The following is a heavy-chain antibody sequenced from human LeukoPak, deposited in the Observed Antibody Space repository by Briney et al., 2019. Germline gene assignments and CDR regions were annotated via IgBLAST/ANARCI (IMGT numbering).Heavy chain of an antibody. CDR1: GGSISSGGYY. V-gene: IGHV4-61*08. J-gene: IGHJ4*02. Sequence: SETLSLTCTVSGGSISSGGYYWSWIRQPPGKGLEWIGYIYHSGSTNYNPSLKSRVTMSVDTSKNQFSLKLSSVTAADTAVYYCARSPSWYCSSTSCYPDYWGQGTLVTVSS. CDR2: IYHSGST. D-gene: IGHD2-2*01. CDR3: ARSPSWYCSSTSCYPDY.